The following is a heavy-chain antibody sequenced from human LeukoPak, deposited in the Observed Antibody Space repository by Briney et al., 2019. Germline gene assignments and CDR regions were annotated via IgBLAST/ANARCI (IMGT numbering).Heavy chain of an antibody. CDR3: ARARGFAAAGTTAFDI. CDR2: IYYSGNT. CDR1: GGSVSSGDYY. D-gene: IGHD6-13*01. J-gene: IGHJ3*02. Sequence: SQTLSLTCTVSGGSVSSGDYYWNWIRQPPGKGLEWIGYIYYSGNTYYNPSLKSRLTISVDTSKNQFPLQLNSVTAADTAVYYCARARGFAAAGTTAFDIWGQGTMVTVSS. V-gene: IGHV4-30-4*08.